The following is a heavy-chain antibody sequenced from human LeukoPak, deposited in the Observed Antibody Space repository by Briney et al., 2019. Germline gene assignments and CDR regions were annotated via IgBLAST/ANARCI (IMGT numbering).Heavy chain of an antibody. CDR2: ISSSGSTI. CDR1: GFTFSSYE. CDR3: ARDWDWGSFDY. V-gene: IGHV3-48*03. J-gene: IGHJ4*02. D-gene: IGHD3/OR15-3a*01. Sequence: GGSLRLSCAASGFTFSSYEMNWVRQAPGKGLEWVSYISSSGSTIYYAGSVKGRFTISRDNAKNSLYLQMNSLRAEDTAVYYCARDWDWGSFDYWGQGTLVTVSS.